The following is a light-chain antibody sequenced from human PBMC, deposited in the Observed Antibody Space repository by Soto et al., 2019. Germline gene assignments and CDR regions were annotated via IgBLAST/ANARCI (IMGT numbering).Light chain of an antibody. Sequence: QSVLTQPPSVSGAPGQKVTISCAGSTSNLGAVYDVHWYQQLPGAAPRYLISADDYGPSWVPDRFSASRSGSSAFLAISGLQAEDEGDYYCQALDITLNQVVFGGGTQLTVL. CDR1: TSNLGAVYD. CDR3: QALDITLNQVV. CDR2: ADD. V-gene: IGLV1-40*01. J-gene: IGLJ7*01.